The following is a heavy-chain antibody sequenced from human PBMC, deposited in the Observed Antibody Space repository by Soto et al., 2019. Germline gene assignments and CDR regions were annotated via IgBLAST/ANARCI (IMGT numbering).Heavy chain of an antibody. D-gene: IGHD1-1*01. CDR2: TKRSGGST. V-gene: IGHV1-46*01. CDR1: VYTFTHYY. CDR3: ARVDVWNDVHPPNAFDI. J-gene: IGHJ3*02. Sequence: SVTVSCMPSVYTFTHYYMLWVRQAPGQRLEWMGRTKRSGGSTSYAQKFQGRVTMTRDTSTSTVYMELSSLRSEDTAVYYCARVDVWNDVHPPNAFDIWGQGTMVTVSS.